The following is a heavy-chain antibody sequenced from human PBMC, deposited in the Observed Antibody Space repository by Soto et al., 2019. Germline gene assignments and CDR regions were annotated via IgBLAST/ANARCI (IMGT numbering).Heavy chain of an antibody. V-gene: IGHV4-38-2*01. CDR2: IYHSGST. Sequence: PSETLSLTCAVSGYSISSGYYWGWIRQPPGKGLEWIGSIYHSGSTYYNPSLKSRVTISVDTSKNQFSLKVTSVTAADTAVYYCARRDPGTSVDYWGQGTLVTVYS. J-gene: IGHJ4*02. CDR3: ARRDPGTSVDY. CDR1: GYSISSGYY. D-gene: IGHD1-7*01.